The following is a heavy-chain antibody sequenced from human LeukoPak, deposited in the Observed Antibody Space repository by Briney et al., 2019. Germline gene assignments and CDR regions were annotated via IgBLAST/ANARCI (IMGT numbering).Heavy chain of an antibody. D-gene: IGHD5-18*01. CDR2: ISSSSSYI. CDR1: GFTFRSYS. Sequence: GGSLRLSCAASGFTFRSYSMNWVRQAPGKGLEWVSSISSSSSYIYYADSVKGRFTISRDNAKNSLYLQMNSLRAEDTAVYYCARYSYGYGGDYWGQGTLVTVSS. CDR3: ARYSYGYGGDY. J-gene: IGHJ4*02. V-gene: IGHV3-21*01.